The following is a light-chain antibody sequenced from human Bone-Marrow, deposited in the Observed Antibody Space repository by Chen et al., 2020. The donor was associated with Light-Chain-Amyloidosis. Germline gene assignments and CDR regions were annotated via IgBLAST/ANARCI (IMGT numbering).Light chain of an antibody. V-gene: IGKV3-20*01. J-gene: IGKJ4*01. CDR1: QTISSNY. CDR2: GSS. CDR3: QQYGNPPLT. Sequence: EIVLTQSPGTLSLSPGEGANLSCRASQTISSNYLTWYQQKFGQAPRLLIYGSSSRATGIPDRFTGSGSGTDFTLTINRLEPEDFAMYYCQQYGNPPLTFGGGTKVEIK.